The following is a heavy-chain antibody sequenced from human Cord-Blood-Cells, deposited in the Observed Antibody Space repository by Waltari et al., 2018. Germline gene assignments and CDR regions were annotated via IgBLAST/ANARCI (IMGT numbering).Heavy chain of an antibody. D-gene: IGHD2-2*01. J-gene: IGHJ2*01. CDR3: ARDRAGRYCSSTSCSFLEWYFDL. V-gene: IGHV1-2*02. Sequence: QVQLVQSGAEVKKPGASVKVSCKASGYTFTGYYMHWVRQAPGQGLEWMGWINPNSGGTNYAQKFQGRVTMARDTSISTAYMELSRLRSDDTAVYYCARDRAGRYCSSTSCSFLEWYFDLWGRGTLVTVSS. CDR2: INPNSGGT. CDR1: GYTFTGYY.